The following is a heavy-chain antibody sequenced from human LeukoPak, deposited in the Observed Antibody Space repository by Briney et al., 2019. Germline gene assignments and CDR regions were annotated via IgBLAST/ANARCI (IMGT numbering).Heavy chain of an antibody. J-gene: IGHJ6*02. Sequence: PSQTLSLTCTVSGGSISSGGYYWSWIRQHPGKGLEWIGYIYYSGSTYCNPSLKSRVTISVDTSKNQFSLKLSSVTAADTAVYYCARAQDFYGSGSYYYYYYYGMDVWGQGTTVTVSS. CDR2: IYYSGST. D-gene: IGHD3-10*01. CDR3: ARAQDFYGSGSYYYYYYYGMDV. V-gene: IGHV4-31*03. CDR1: GGSISSGGYY.